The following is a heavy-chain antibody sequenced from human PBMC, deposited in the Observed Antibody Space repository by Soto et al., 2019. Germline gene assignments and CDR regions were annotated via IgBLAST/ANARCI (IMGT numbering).Heavy chain of an antibody. Sequence: QVQLVESGGGVVQPGRSLRLSCAASGFTFSSYGMHWVRQAPGKGLEWVAVIWYDGSNKWYADSLKGRFTISRDNSKNTLLLQMNSLRAEDSAVYSCARDDRPYYGSGSFLFDYWGQGTRVTVSS. V-gene: IGHV3-33*01. D-gene: IGHD3-10*01. CDR2: IWYDGSNK. J-gene: IGHJ4*02. CDR3: ARDDRPYYGSGSFLFDY. CDR1: GFTFSSYG.